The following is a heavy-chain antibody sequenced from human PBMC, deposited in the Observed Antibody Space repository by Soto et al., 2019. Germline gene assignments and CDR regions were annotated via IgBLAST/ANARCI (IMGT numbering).Heavy chain of an antibody. J-gene: IGHJ4*02. Sequence: LRLSCAASGLIFSDVWMTWVRQAPGKGLEWVGRIKTKPDDGTIDYAAPVRGRFTISRDDSKNTLYLQMTSLTPDDTGVYYCTTSNLGVDFWGPGTLVTVS. CDR1: GLIFSDVW. D-gene: IGHD1-1*01. CDR3: TTSNLGVDF. CDR2: IKTKPDDGTI. V-gene: IGHV3-15*01.